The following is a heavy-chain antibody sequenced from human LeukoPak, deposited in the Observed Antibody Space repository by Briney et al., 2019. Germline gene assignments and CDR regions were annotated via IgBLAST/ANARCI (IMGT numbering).Heavy chain of an antibody. CDR3: ATKRVLRFLEWLETHNWFDP. Sequence: ASVKVSCKASGGTFSSYAISWVRQAPGKGLEWMGGFDPKDGETIYAQKFQGRVTMTEDTSTDTAYMELSSLRSEDTAVYYCATKRVLRFLEWLETHNWFDPWGQGTLVTVSS. V-gene: IGHV1-24*01. CDR2: FDPKDGET. CDR1: GGTFSSYA. J-gene: IGHJ5*02. D-gene: IGHD3-3*01.